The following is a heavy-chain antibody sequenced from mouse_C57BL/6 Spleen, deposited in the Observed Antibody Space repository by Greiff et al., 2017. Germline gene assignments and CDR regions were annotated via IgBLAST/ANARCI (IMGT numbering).Heavy chain of an antibody. CDR1: GYTFTSYW. J-gene: IGHJ3*01. D-gene: IGHD4-1*01. CDR2: IDPSDSET. CDR3: ARGLGRGFAY. V-gene: IGHV1-52*01. Sequence: VQLQQPGAELVRPGSSVKLSCKASGYTFTSYWMHWVKQRPIQGLEWIGNIDPSDSETNYNQKFKDKATLTVDKSSSTAYMQLSSLTSEDSAVYYCARGLGRGFAYWGQGTLVTVSA.